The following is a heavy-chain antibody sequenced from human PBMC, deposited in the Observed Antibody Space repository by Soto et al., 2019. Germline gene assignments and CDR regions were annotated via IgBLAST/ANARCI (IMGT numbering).Heavy chain of an antibody. D-gene: IGHD3-22*01. CDR1: GGTFSSYA. Sequence: QVQLVQSGAEVKKPGSSVKVSCKASGGTFSSYAISWVRQAPGQGLEWMGGDIPIFGTADYAQKFHGRVTIPADDSTSTADMELSSLRSDDTAVYYCASHYDSSGYYYRGLDYWGQGTLVTVSS. CDR2: DIPIFGTA. J-gene: IGHJ4*02. V-gene: IGHV1-69*12. CDR3: ASHYDSSGYYYRGLDY.